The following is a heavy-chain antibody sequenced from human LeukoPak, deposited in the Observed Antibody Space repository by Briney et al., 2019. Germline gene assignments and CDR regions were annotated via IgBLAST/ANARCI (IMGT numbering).Heavy chain of an antibody. J-gene: IGHJ4*02. CDR1: GYSFNKYA. Sequence: ASVKVSCKASGYSFNKYAMNWVRQVPGKGLEWMGWINTKTEKTTYAQAFTGRFVFSLDTSVSTAYLQIDSLQADDTAVYYCARTVTTRLFYFDYWGQGSLVTVS. CDR2: INTKTEKT. V-gene: IGHV7-4-1*01. CDR3: ARTVTTRLFYFDY. D-gene: IGHD4-11*01.